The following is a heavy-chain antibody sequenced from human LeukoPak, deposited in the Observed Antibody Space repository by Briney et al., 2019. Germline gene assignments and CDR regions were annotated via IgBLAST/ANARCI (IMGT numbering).Heavy chain of an antibody. Sequence: GGSLRLSCVASGFSFSSYWMSWVRQTPGKGLEWVANIKQEGSARYYVDSVTGRFTISRDNAMNSLYLQMNSLRVEDTAVYYCARLRIRRGQLWSLPYFDYWGQGTLVTVSS. CDR1: GFSFSSYW. CDR2: IKQEGSAR. CDR3: ARLRIRRGQLWSLPYFDY. J-gene: IGHJ4*02. V-gene: IGHV3-7*01. D-gene: IGHD5-18*01.